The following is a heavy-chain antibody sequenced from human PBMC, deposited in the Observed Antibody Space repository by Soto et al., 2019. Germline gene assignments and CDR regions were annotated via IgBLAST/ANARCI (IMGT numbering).Heavy chain of an antibody. V-gene: IGHV4-34*01. CDR3: ARGLGDYRTDPFDY. Sequence: SETLSLTCAVYGGSFSGYYWSWIRQPPGKGLEWIGEINHSGSTNYNPSIKSRVNISVDTSKNQFSLKMSSVTAADTAVYYCARGLGDYRTDPFDYWGQGTLVTVSS. CDR2: INHSGST. CDR1: GGSFSGYY. J-gene: IGHJ4*02. D-gene: IGHD4-17*01.